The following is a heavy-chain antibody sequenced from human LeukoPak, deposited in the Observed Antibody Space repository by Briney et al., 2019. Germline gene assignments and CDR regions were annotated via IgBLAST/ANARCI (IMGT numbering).Heavy chain of an antibody. CDR2: ISYSGNT. Sequence: SSETLSLTCAVYGGSFSGYYWSWIRQPPGKGLEWIGYISYSGNTYYNPSLKSRVTMSVDTSKSQFSLNLSSVTAADTAVYFCARGRWNYVWFDYWGQGTLVTVSS. CDR3: ARGRWNYVWFDY. J-gene: IGHJ4*02. D-gene: IGHD1-7*01. CDR1: GGSFSGYY. V-gene: IGHV4-34*11.